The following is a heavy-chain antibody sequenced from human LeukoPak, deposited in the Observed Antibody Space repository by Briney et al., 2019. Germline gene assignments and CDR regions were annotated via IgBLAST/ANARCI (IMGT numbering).Heavy chain of an antibody. CDR2: IIPIFGSA. D-gene: IGHD3-22*01. V-gene: IGHV1-69*05. Sequence: SVKVSCKASGGTFSSYAISLVRQAPGQGLEWMGGIIPIFGSANYAQKFQGRVTITTDESTSTAYMELSSLRSEDTAVYYCARVGSPRITMIVVVNDAFDIWGQGTMVTVSS. CDR3: ARVGSPRITMIVVVNDAFDI. J-gene: IGHJ3*02. CDR1: GGTFSSYA.